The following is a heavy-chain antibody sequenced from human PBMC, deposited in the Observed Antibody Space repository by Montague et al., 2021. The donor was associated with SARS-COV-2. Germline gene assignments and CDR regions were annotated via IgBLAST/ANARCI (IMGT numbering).Heavy chain of an antibody. D-gene: IGHD3-22*01. CDR3: VKGSGYL. J-gene: IGHJ4*02. V-gene: IGHV4-61*01. CDR2: IYDSGST. Sequence: SETLSLTCTVTGDSVISDKYYWSWIRQPPGKGLEWIGFIYDSGSTSYNPSLHNRVTITIDTSKNQFSLNLMSVTPADTAVYHCVKGSGYLWGQGTLVTVSS. CDR1: GDSVISDKYY.